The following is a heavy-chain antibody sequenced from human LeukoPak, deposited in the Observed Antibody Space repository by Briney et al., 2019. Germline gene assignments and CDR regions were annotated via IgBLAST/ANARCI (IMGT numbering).Heavy chain of an antibody. CDR2: INWNSDSI. D-gene: IGHD6-19*01. CDR1: GFTFDDYA. CDR3: ARDPGSGWSPYSFDY. V-gene: IGHV3-9*01. J-gene: IGHJ4*02. Sequence: GGSLRLSCAASGFTFDDYAMHWVRQVPGKGLEWVSGINWNSDSIGYADSVKGRFTTSRDNAKNSLYLQMNSLRAEDTAVYYCARDPGSGWSPYSFDYWGQGTLVTVSS.